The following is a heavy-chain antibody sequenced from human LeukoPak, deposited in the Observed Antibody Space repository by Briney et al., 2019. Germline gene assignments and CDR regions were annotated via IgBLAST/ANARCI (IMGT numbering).Heavy chain of an antibody. D-gene: IGHD1/OR15-1a*01. V-gene: IGHV4-39*07. J-gene: IGHJ4*02. CDR3: ARGGGYREKQPIDY. CDR1: GGSISSSSYY. Sequence: SETLSLTCTVSGGSISSSSYYWGWIRQPPGKGLEWIGSIYYSGSTYYNPSLKSRVTISVDTSKNQFSLKLSSVTAADTAVYYCARGGGYREKQPIDYWGQGTLVTVSS. CDR2: IYYSGST.